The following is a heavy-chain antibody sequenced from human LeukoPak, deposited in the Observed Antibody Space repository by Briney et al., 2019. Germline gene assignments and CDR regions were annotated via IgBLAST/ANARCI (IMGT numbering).Heavy chain of an antibody. D-gene: IGHD3-9*01. CDR2: INSDGGST. CDR3: GRGGLTGQMAAFDY. CDR1: GFTFSSYW. J-gene: IGHJ4*02. Sequence: AGSLRLSCAASGFTFSSYWMHWVRQAPGKGLEWVSRINSDGGSTTYAHSVKGRFTISRDNAKNTMYLQKSSLRADDSAVYYCGRGGLTGQMAAFDYWGQGALVTVST. V-gene: IGHV3-74*01.